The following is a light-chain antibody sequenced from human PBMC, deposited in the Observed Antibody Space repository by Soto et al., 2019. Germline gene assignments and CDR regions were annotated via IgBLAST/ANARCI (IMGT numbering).Light chain of an antibody. CDR2: HVT. CDR1: SSDIGHYDY. Sequence: QSVLTHPASVSGSPGQSITISWTGTSSDIGHYDYVSWYQQHPGKAHKLMLYHVTYRPSGVSNRYSGSKSGNSASLTISGLQADDEADYYCCSLTTSHTYVFGSGTKVTVL. CDR3: CSLTTSHTYV. V-gene: IGLV2-14*03. J-gene: IGLJ1*01.